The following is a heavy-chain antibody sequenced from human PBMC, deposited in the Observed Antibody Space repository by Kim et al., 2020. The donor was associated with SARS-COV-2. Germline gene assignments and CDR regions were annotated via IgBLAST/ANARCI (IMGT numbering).Heavy chain of an antibody. Sequence: GGSLRLSCAASGFTFSNAWMSWVRQAPGKGLEWVGRIKSKTDGGTTDYAAPVKGRFTISRDDSKNTLYLQMNSLKTEDTAVYYCTTLLDSYYGMDVWGQGTTVTVSS. J-gene: IGHJ6*02. CDR2: IKSKTDGGTT. CDR1: GFTFSNAW. V-gene: IGHV3-15*01. CDR3: TTLLDSYYGMDV.